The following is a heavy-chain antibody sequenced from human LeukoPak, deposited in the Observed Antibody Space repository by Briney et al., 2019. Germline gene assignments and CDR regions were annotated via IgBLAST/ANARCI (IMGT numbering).Heavy chain of an antibody. Sequence: ASVKVSCKGSGYSFTSDWIGWVRQMPEKGLEWMGIINPGDSDTRYSPSFQGQVTISVDKSISTAYLQWSSLKASDTAMYYCAPYAGTSSKFFHHWGQGTLVTVSS. J-gene: IGHJ1*01. CDR2: INPGDSDT. V-gene: IGHV5-51*01. D-gene: IGHD3-10*01. CDR1: GYSFTSDW. CDR3: APYAGTSSKFFHH.